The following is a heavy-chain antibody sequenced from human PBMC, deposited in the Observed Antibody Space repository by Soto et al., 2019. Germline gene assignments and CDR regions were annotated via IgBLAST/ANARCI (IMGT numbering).Heavy chain of an antibody. D-gene: IGHD6-19*01. V-gene: IGHV1-69*01. Sequence: QVQLVQSGAEVKKPGSSVKVSCKASGGTFSSYAISWVRQAPGQGLEWMGGIIPIFGTANYAQKFQGRVTITADESTSPAYMELSSLRSEDTAVYYCARDRSGSGWPGGYYYGMDVWGQGTTVTVSS. CDR1: GGTFSSYA. J-gene: IGHJ6*02. CDR3: ARDRSGSGWPGGYYYGMDV. CDR2: IIPIFGTA.